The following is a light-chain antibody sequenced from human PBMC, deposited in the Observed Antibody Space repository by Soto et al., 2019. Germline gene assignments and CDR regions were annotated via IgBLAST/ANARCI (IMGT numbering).Light chain of an antibody. V-gene: IGKV1-39*01. Sequence: DMRMAQSGNSRAAVVGDRVTLTCQPSQITSTYFNWYQQKPGKAPKLLIYAASSLQSGVPSRFSGSGSGTEVTLTIRSLQPDAFATYYCQQYNTYSLTFGPGTQVDIK. CDR3: QQYNTYSLT. CDR1: QITSTY. CDR2: AAS. J-gene: IGKJ1*01.